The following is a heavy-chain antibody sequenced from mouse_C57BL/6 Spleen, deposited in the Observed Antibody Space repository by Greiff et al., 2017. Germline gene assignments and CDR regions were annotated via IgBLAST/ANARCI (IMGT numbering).Heavy chain of an antibody. J-gene: IGHJ2*01. CDR2: IDPSDSYT. CDR3: ARYDMGYEDY. V-gene: IGHV1-69*01. D-gene: IGHD2-12*01. Sequence: QVQLQQPGAELVMPGASVKLSCKASGYTFTSYWMHWVKQRPGQGLEWSGEIDPSDSYTNYNQKFKGKSTLTVDKSSSTAYMQLSSLTSEDSAVYYCARYDMGYEDYWGQGTTLTVSS. CDR1: GYTFTSYW.